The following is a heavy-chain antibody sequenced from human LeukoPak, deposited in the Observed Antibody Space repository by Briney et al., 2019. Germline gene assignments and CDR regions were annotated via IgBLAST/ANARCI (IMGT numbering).Heavy chain of an antibody. CDR3: ARDSLALNIVGADY. CDR1: GGTFSSYA. V-gene: IGHV1-69*13. Sequence: GASVKVSCKASGGTFSSYAISWVRQAPGQGLEWMGGIIPIFGTANYAQKFQGRVTITADESTSTAYMELSSLRSEDTAVYYCARDSLALNIVGADYWGQGTLVTVSS. CDR2: IIPIFGTA. J-gene: IGHJ4*02. D-gene: IGHD1-26*01.